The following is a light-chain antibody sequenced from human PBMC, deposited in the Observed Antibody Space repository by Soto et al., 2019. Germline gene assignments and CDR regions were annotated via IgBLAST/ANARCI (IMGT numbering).Light chain of an antibody. V-gene: IGKV1-5*03. Sequence: DIQMTQSPSTLSASVGDRVTITCRASQSISSWLAWYQQKPGKAPKLLIYKESSLESGVPSRFSGSGSGTAFTITISSLQPDDFATYYCQQYNSYSRTFGQGTKVEIK. CDR3: QQYNSYSRT. J-gene: IGKJ1*01. CDR2: KES. CDR1: QSISSW.